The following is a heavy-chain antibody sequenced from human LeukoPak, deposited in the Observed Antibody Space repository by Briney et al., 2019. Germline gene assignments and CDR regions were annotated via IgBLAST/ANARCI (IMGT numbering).Heavy chain of an antibody. Sequence: SGGSLRLSCAASGFTFSSYAMSWVRQAPGKGLEWVSAISGSGGSTYYADSVKGRFTISRDNSENTLYLQMNSLRAEDTAVYYCAKDEPPHPYYYDSSGYYPDQYFQHWGQGTLVTVSS. CDR2: ISGSGGST. J-gene: IGHJ1*01. D-gene: IGHD3-22*01. CDR1: GFTFSSYA. V-gene: IGHV3-23*01. CDR3: AKDEPPHPYYYDSSGYYPDQYFQH.